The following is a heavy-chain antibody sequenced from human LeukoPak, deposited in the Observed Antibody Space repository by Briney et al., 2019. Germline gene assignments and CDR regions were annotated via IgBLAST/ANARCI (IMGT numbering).Heavy chain of an antibody. J-gene: IGHJ1*01. CDR2: IIPIFGTA. D-gene: IGHD2-2*01. V-gene: IGHV1-69*05. CDR1: GGTFSSYA. CDR3: ARAGCSSTSCYSAEYFQH. Sequence: ASVKVSCKASGGTFSSYAISWVRQAPGQGLEWMGGIIPIFGTANYAQKFQGRVTITTDESTSTAYMELSSLRSEDTAVYYCARAGCSSTSCYSAEYFQHWGQGTLVTVS.